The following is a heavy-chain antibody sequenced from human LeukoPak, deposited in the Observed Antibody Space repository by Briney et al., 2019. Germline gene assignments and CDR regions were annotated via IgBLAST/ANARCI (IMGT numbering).Heavy chain of an antibody. CDR1: GFTFSGYG. J-gene: IGHJ5*02. V-gene: IGHV3-30*02. Sequence: GGSLRLSCAAPGFTFSGYGMHWVRQAPGKGLEWVAFIRSDATNKYYADSVKGRFTISRDNSKNTLYLQMNSLNSEDTAVYYCARSLGSCSTTTCYDNWFDPWGQGTLVTVSS. CDR2: IRSDATNK. D-gene: IGHD2-2*01. CDR3: ARSLGSCSTTTCYDNWFDP.